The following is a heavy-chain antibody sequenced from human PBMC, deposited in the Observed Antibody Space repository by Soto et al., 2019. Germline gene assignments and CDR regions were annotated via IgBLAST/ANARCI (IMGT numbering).Heavy chain of an antibody. Sequence: LSLTCTVSGGSISSGGYYWSWIRQHPGKGLEWIGYIYYSGSTYYNPSLKSRVTISVDTSKNQFSLKLSSVTAADTAVYYCARGRIVVVPAAMRDYVMDVWGQGTTVTVSS. V-gene: IGHV4-31*03. CDR2: IYYSGST. CDR1: GGSISSGGYY. J-gene: IGHJ6*02. CDR3: ARGRIVVVPAAMRDYVMDV. D-gene: IGHD2-2*01.